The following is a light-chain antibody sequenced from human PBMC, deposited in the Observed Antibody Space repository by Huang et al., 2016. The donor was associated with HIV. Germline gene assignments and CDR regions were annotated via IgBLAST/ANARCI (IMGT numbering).Light chain of an antibody. CDR2: AAS. Sequence: IQMTQSPASLSASVGDRVTITCRASQAIRNDLGWYQQRLGKAPKLLVSAASHLQSGVPSRFSGSGSGTHFTLTICGLQSEDFATYYCLQTYTYPWTFGQGTKVEI. CDR1: QAIRND. V-gene: IGKV1-6*01. CDR3: LQTYTYPWT. J-gene: IGKJ1*01.